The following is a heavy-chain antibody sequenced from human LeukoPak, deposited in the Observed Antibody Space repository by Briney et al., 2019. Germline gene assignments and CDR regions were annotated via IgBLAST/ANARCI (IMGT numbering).Heavy chain of an antibody. CDR1: GFTFSSYS. CDR3: ARDEYCSGGSCYRGGNWFDP. Sequence: GGSLRLSCAASGFTFSSYSMNWVRQAPGEGLEWVSSISSSSSYIYYADSVKGRFTISRDNAKNSLYLQMNSLRAEDTAVYYCARDEYCSGGSCYRGGNWFDPWGQGTLVTVSS. V-gene: IGHV3-21*01. D-gene: IGHD2-15*01. CDR2: ISSSSSYI. J-gene: IGHJ5*02.